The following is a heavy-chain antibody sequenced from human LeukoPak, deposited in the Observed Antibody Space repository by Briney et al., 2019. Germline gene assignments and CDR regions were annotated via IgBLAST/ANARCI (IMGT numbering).Heavy chain of an antibody. CDR2: IYYSGST. CDR3: ARSSSVSAFDI. V-gene: IGHV4-59*08. Sequence: PSETLSLTCTVSGGSISSYYWSWIRQPPGKGLEWIGYIYYSGSTNYNPSLKRRVTISVDTSKNQFSLKLSSVTAADTAVYYCARSSSVSAFDIWGQGTMVTVSS. CDR1: GGSISSYY. J-gene: IGHJ3*02. D-gene: IGHD6-19*01.